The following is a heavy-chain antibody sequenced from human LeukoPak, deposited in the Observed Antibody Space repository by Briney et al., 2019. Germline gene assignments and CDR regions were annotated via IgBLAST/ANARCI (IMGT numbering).Heavy chain of an antibody. CDR2: IYPGDSDT. V-gene: IGHV5-51*01. CDR1: GYSFTNYW. Sequence: GESLKISCKGSGYSFTNYWIAWVRQMPGKGLEWMGVIYPGDSDTRYNPSFQGQVTISADRSFGTAYLQWSSLKASDTAMYYCARTAMGDYWGQGTLVTVSS. CDR3: ARTAMGDY. D-gene: IGHD5-18*01. J-gene: IGHJ4*02.